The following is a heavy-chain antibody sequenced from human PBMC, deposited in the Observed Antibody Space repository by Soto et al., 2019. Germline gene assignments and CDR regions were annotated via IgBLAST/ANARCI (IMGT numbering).Heavy chain of an antibody. CDR2: INPNSGDT. Sequence: ASVKVSCKTSGYTFTGYYVHWVRQAPGQGLEWMGWINPNSGDTYLAQRFQGRVTMNRDTSIGTAYMELRGLTSDDTAEYYCAKGGAIVAAGTRVYLYNAMDVWGQGTTVTVSS. V-gene: IGHV1-2*02. J-gene: IGHJ6*02. CDR3: AKGGAIVAAGTRVYLYNAMDV. CDR1: GYTFTGYY. D-gene: IGHD1-26*01.